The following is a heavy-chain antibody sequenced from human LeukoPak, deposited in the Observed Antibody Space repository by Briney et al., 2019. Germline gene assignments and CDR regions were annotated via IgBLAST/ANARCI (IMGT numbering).Heavy chain of an antibody. CDR1: GGSISSYY. V-gene: IGHV4-59*01. J-gene: IGHJ4*02. CDR2: IFYSGYT. Sequence: SETLSLTCTVSGGSISSYYWSWIRQFPGKGLEWIAYIFYSGYTNYNPPLKSRVTISLDTSKNQFSLKLSSVTAADTAVYYCASANTTGVYYFHYWGQGTLVTVSS. CDR3: ASANTTGVYYFHY. D-gene: IGHD2/OR15-2a*01.